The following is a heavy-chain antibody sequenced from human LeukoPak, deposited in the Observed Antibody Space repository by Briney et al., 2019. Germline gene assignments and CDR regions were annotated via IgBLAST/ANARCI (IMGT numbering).Heavy chain of an antibody. CDR2: IYTSGST. D-gene: IGHD2-21*02. Sequence: SETLSLTCTVSGGSISSGSYYWSWTRQPAGKGLEWVGRIYTSGSTNYNPSLKSRVTISVDTSKNQFSLKLSSVTAADTAVYYCARGTYCGGDCYFDYWGQGTLVTVSS. CDR1: GGSISSGSYY. CDR3: ARGTYCGGDCYFDY. J-gene: IGHJ4*02. V-gene: IGHV4-61*02.